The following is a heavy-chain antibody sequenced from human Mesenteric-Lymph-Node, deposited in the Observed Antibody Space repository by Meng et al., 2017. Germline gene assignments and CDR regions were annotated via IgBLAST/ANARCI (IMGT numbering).Heavy chain of an antibody. V-gene: IGHV3-43*01. CDR1: GFNFIGYT. CDR2: INWDGGNT. D-gene: IGHD4-17*01. Sequence: GESLKISCAASGFNFIGYTMHWVRQAPGKGLEWVSLINWDGGNTYYAASVKGRFTISRDNAKNSLYLQMNSLRAEDTAVYYCARSTVTTTILSYYYGMDVWGQGTTVTVSS. CDR3: ARSTVTTTILSYYYGMDV. J-gene: IGHJ6*02.